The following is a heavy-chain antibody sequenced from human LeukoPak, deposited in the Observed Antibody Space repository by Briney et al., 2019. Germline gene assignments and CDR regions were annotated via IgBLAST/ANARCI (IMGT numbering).Heavy chain of an antibody. J-gene: IGHJ5*02. V-gene: IGHV1-18*04. CDR2: ISAYNGNT. Sequence: ASVKVSCKASGYSFTDSYMHWVRQAPGQGLEWMGWISAYNGNTNYAQKLQGRVTMTTDTSTSTAYMELRSLRSDDTAVYYCARDDWFDPWGQGTLVTVSS. CDR1: GYSFTDSY. CDR3: ARDDWFDP.